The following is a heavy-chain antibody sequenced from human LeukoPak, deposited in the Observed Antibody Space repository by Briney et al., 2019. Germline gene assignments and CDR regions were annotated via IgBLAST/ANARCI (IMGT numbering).Heavy chain of an antibody. D-gene: IGHD6-19*01. J-gene: IGHJ4*02. V-gene: IGHV3-13*01. CDR1: GFPFIDYH. CDR2: IGIRGDT. CDR3: ARGGIQVSGIDEFDY. Sequence: GGPLRLSCAASGFPFIDYHMHWVRPVIGNGLEWVSAIGIRGDTHYSGTVKGRFTISRENAESSLYLQMNSLRAEDTAVYYCARGGIQVSGIDEFDYWGQGTLVTVSS.